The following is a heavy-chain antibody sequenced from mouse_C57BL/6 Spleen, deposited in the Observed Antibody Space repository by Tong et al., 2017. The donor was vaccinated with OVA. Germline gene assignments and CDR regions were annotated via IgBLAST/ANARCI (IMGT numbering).Heavy chain of an antibody. CDR2: ISSGSSTI. D-gene: IGHD3-2*02. Sequence: EVQLQESGGGLVKPGGSLKLSCAASGFTFSDYGMHWVRQAPEKGLEWVAYISSGSSTIYYADTVKGRFTISRDNAKNTLYLQMSRLKSEDTAMYYCARRGQLRLNYFDYWGQGTTLTVSA. CDR1: GFTFSDYG. J-gene: IGHJ2*01. V-gene: IGHV5-17*03. CDR3: ARRGQLRLNYFDY.